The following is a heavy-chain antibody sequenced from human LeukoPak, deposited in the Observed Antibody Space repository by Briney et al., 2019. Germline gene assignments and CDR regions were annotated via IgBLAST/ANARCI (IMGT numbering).Heavy chain of an antibody. CDR2: IKQDGGEK. CDR1: GFTFSSYW. V-gene: IGHV3-7*01. J-gene: IGHJ4*02. CDR3: ARVVPTTLMNYFDY. D-gene: IGHD5-12*01. Sequence: GGSLRLSCAASGFTFSSYWMNWVRQAPGKGLEWVANIKQDGGEKYYVDSVKGRFTISRDNAKNSLYLQMNSLRAEDTAVYYCARVVPTTLMNYFDYWGQGTRVTVSS.